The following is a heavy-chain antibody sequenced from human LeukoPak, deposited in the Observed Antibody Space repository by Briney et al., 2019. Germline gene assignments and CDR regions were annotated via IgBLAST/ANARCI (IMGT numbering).Heavy chain of an antibody. D-gene: IGHD2-15*01. CDR2: ISSSSSTI. CDR1: GFTFSSYA. Sequence: GGSLRLSCAASGFTFSSYAMSWVRQAPGKGLEWVSYISSSSSTIYYADSVKGRFTISRDNAKNSLYLQMNSLRAEDTAVYYCARDDQVVVAATGFDYWGQGTLVTVSS. CDR3: ARDDQVVVAATGFDY. V-gene: IGHV3-48*01. J-gene: IGHJ4*02.